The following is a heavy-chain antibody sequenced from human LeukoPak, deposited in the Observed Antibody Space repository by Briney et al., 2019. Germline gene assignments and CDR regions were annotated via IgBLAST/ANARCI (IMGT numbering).Heavy chain of an antibody. CDR2: IIPIFGTA. D-gene: IGHD4-17*01. Sequence: GASVKVSCKASGGTFSSYAISWVRQAPGQGLEWMGRIIPIFGTANYAQKFQGRVTITTDESTSTAYMELSSLRSEDTAVYYCASTVTTYGAFDIWGQGTMVTVSS. CDR3: ASTVTTYGAFDI. J-gene: IGHJ3*02. V-gene: IGHV1-69*05. CDR1: GGTFSSYA.